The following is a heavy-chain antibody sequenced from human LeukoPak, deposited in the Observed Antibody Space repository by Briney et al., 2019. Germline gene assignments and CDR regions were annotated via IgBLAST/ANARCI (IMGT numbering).Heavy chain of an antibody. CDR1: GFTFSSYA. CDR2: ISGSRNNT. CDR3: AKWGCSGGTCYPFDY. D-gene: IGHD2-15*01. V-gene: IGHV3-23*01. J-gene: IGHJ4*02. Sequence: GRSLRLSCAASGFTFSSYAMAWVRQAPGKGLEWVSAISGSRNNTYYADSVKGRFTISRGNSKNTLYLQMNSLRAEDTAVYYCAKWGCSGGTCYPFDYWGQGTLVTVSS.